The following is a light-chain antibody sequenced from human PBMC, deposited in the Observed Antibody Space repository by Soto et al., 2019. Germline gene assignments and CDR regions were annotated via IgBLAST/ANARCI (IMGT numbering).Light chain of an antibody. CDR2: EVT. V-gene: IGLV2-14*01. J-gene: IGLJ2*01. Sequence: QSALTQPASVSGSPGQSISISCAGTSSDVGGYNYVSWYQQHPGKAPKLMISEVTNRPSGVSDRFSGSKSGNTASLTISGLQGEDEADYYCSSYTSYNTLVFGGGTKLTVL. CDR1: SSDVGGYNY. CDR3: SSYTSYNTLV.